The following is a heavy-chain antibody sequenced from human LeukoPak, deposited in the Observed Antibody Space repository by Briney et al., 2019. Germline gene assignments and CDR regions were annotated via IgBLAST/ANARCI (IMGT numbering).Heavy chain of an antibody. Sequence: SETLSLTCTVSGGSISSGSYNWGWHRQPAGTGLEWIGSIYSSGRTNENPSLKSRVTISVDTSKNQFSLKLSSVTAADTAVYYCARSDFWSGFTFDYWGQGTLVTVSS. J-gene: IGHJ4*02. CDR1: GGSISSGSYN. CDR3: ARSDFWSGFTFDY. CDR2: IYSSGRT. V-gene: IGHV4-61*02. D-gene: IGHD3-3*01.